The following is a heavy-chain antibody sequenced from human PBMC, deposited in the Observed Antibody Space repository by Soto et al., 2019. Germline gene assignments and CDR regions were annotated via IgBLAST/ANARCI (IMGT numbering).Heavy chain of an antibody. Sequence: PGGSLRLSCAASGFTFSSYGMHWVRQAPGKGLEWVAVISYDGSNKYYADSVKGRFTISRDNSKNTLYLQMNSLRAEDTAVYYCAKDYGDPTLYYYYYGMDVWGQGTTVTVSS. V-gene: IGHV3-30*18. CDR1: GFTFSSYG. CDR2: ISYDGSNK. D-gene: IGHD4-17*01. CDR3: AKDYGDPTLYYYYYGMDV. J-gene: IGHJ6*02.